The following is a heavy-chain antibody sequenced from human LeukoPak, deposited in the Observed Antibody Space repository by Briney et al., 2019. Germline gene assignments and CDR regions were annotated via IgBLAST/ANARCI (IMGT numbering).Heavy chain of an antibody. CDR3: ARGLYYDFWSGYYTYSAFDI. J-gene: IGHJ3*02. Sequence: PSETLSLTCAVSGGSISSSNWWSWVRPPPGKGLEWIGEIYHSGSTNYNPSLKSRVTISVDKSKNQFSLKLSSVTAADTAVYYCARGLYYDFWSGYYTYSAFDIWGQGTMVTVSS. D-gene: IGHD3-3*01. CDR1: GGSISSSNW. CDR2: IYHSGST. V-gene: IGHV4-4*02.